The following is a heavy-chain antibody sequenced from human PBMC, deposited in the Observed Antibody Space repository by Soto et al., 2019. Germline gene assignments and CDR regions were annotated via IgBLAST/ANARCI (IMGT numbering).Heavy chain of an antibody. Sequence: SGPTLVNPTQTLTLTCTFSGFSLSTSGVGVGWIRQPPGKALEWLALIYWDDDKRYSPSLKSRLTITKDTSKNQVVLTMTNMDPVDTATYYCAHRLQCYCSGGSCYYDFWGQGTLVTVSS. D-gene: IGHD2-15*01. CDR1: GFSLSTSGVG. CDR2: IYWDDDK. J-gene: IGHJ4*02. V-gene: IGHV2-5*02. CDR3: AHRLQCYCSGGSCYYDF.